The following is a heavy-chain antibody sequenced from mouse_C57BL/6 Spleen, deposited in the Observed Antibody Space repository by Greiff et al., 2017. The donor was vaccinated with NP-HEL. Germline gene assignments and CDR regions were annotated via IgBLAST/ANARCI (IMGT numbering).Heavy chain of an antibody. CDR2: ISGGGGNT. V-gene: IGHV5-9*01. CDR3: ARHGAYYSNYEDAMDY. CDR1: GFTFSSYT. D-gene: IGHD2-5*01. J-gene: IGHJ4*01. Sequence: EVKLVESGGGLVKPGGSLKLSCAASGFTFSSYTMSWVRQTPEKRLEWVATISGGGGNTYYPDSVKGRVTISRDNAKNALYLKISSLRSEDTALYYCARHGAYYSNYEDAMDYWGQGTSVTVSS.